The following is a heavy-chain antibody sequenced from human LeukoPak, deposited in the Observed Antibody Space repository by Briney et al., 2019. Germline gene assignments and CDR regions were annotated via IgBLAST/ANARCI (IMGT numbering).Heavy chain of an antibody. CDR1: GFALTSSA. Sequence: GGSLRLSCAASGFALTSSAMNWVRQAPGKGLEWVSGISGDGINIYYSDSVKGRFTISRDTSKNTLHLQMNSLRAEDTAVYYCAKDPFPGGSSGWYRLRGYYFDYWGQGTLVTVSS. CDR2: ISGDGINI. J-gene: IGHJ4*02. CDR3: AKDPFPGGSSGWYRLRGYYFDY. D-gene: IGHD6-19*01. V-gene: IGHV3-23*01.